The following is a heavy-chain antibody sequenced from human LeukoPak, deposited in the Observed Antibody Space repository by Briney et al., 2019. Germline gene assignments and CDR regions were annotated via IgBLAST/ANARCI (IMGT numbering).Heavy chain of an antibody. CDR2: INLNSGGT. CDR3: ARLITTVTTKIVKDY. D-gene: IGHD4-17*01. J-gene: IGHJ4*02. V-gene: IGHV1-2*02. CDR1: GYTFTGYY. Sequence: ASVKVSCKASGYTFTGYYMHWVRQAPGQGLEWMGWINLNSGGTNYAQKIQGRVTMTRDTSISTAYMELSRLRSDDTAVYYCARLITTVTTKIVKDYWGQGTLVTVSS.